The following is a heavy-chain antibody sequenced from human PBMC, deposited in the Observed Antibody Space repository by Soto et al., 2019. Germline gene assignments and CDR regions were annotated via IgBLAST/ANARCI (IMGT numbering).Heavy chain of an antibody. CDR1: GFAFHNYS. J-gene: IGHJ6*02. V-gene: IGHV3-30-3*01. CDR3: ARDRVPYVYFYYGMDV. CDR2: MSMDGSNK. Sequence: QVRLVESGGGVVQPWRSLRLSCAGSGFAFHNYSMHWVRQAPGKGLEWVAIMSMDGSNKYYADSVKGRLTISRENSKSMLFLQVSSLRPEDTAVYFCARDRVPYVYFYYGMDVWGQGTTVTVS. D-gene: IGHD3-10*02.